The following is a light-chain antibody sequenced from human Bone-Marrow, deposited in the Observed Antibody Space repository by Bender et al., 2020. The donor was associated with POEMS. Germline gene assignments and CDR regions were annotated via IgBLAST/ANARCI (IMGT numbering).Light chain of an antibody. CDR2: DVR. V-gene: IGLV2-14*03. CDR1: SSDVGGYNY. CDR3: SSYGGSNTLV. J-gene: IGLJ3*02. Sequence: QSALTQPASVSGSPGQSITISCTGTSSDVGGYNYVSWYQQHPGKAPKLMIYDVRNRPSGVSNRFSGSKSGNTASLTISGLQAEDEADYYCSSYGGSNTLVFGGGTKLTVL.